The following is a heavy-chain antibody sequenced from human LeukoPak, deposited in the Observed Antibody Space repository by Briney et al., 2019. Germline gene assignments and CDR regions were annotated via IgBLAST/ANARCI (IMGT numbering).Heavy chain of an antibody. V-gene: IGHV4-4*07. CDR1: IGSLNSYF. J-gene: IGHJ4*02. Sequence: SETLSLTCTVSIGSLNSYFWTWVRQPAGKGLESIGRVSDTGRAYYNPSLESLITTSLDTSKNQFSLKVNSVTAGDTAVYYCARGKEMTRTSGYYSFDFWGQGTLVSVSS. CDR2: VSDTGRA. CDR3: ARGKEMTRTSGYYSFDF. D-gene: IGHD3-9*01.